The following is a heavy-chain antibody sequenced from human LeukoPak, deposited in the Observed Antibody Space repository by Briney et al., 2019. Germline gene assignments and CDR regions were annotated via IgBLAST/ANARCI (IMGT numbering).Heavy chain of an antibody. CDR3: ARSLRFLEWLLDY. CDR1: GFTFSSYE. J-gene: IGHJ4*02. Sequence: GGSLRLSCAASGFTFSSYEMNWVRQAPGKGLEWVSSISSSSSYIYYADSVKGRFTISRDNAKNSLYLQMNSLRAEDTAVYYCARSLRFLEWLLDYWGQGTLVTVSS. CDR2: ISSSSSYI. V-gene: IGHV3-21*01. D-gene: IGHD3-3*01.